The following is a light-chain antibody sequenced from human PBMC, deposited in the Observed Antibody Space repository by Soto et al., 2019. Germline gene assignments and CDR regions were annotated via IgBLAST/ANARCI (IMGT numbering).Light chain of an antibody. Sequence: QSALTQPASVSGSPGQSITISCTGTISDVGGYNYVSWYQQHPGKAPKLMIYDVSNRPSGVSNRFSGSKSGNTASLTISGLQAEDEADYYCSSYTSSSKGVFGTGTKVTVL. CDR2: DVS. CDR3: SSYTSSSKGV. V-gene: IGLV2-14*01. J-gene: IGLJ1*01. CDR1: ISDVGGYNY.